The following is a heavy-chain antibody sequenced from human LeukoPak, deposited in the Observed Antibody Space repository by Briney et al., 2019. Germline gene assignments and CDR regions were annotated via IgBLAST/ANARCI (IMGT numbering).Heavy chain of an antibody. D-gene: IGHD5-18*01. Sequence: GGSLRLSCAASGFTFSSYTMTWVRQAPGKGLEWVAVISHDADNEYYGDSVKGRFTISRDNSKNTLSLQMNSVRAEDTAVYYCVRDGDTVMPPRYYYHMDVWGKGTTVTVSS. V-gene: IGHV3-30-3*01. J-gene: IGHJ6*04. CDR2: ISHDADNE. CDR3: VRDGDTVMPPRYYYHMDV. CDR1: GFTFSSYT.